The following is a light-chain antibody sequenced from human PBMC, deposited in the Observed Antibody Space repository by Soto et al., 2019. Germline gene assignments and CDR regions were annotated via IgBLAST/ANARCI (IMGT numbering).Light chain of an antibody. CDR1: SSNIGAGYD. J-gene: IGLJ1*01. V-gene: IGLV1-40*01. CDR3: QSYDSSLSGLV. Sequence: QSVLTQPPSVSGAPGQRVTISCTGSSSNIGAGYDVHWYQQVPGTAPKLLIYGNSNRPSGVPDRFSGSKSGTSASLAITGLQAEDEADYYCQSYDSSLSGLVFGTGTKVTVL. CDR2: GNS.